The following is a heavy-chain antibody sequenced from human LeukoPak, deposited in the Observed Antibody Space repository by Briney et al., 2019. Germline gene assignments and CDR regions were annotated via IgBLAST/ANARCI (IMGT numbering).Heavy chain of an antibody. D-gene: IGHD6-19*01. CDR3: AKVKGSAVAGTGARFDP. CDR2: ISYDGSNK. J-gene: IGHJ5*02. CDR1: GFTFSSYA. V-gene: IGHV3-30-3*01. Sequence: PGRSLRLSCAASGFTFSSYAMHWVRQAPGKGLEWVAVISYDGSNKYYADAVKGRFTISRDNSKNTLYLRMNSLRAEDTAVYYCAKVKGSAVAGTGARFDPWGQGTLVTVSS.